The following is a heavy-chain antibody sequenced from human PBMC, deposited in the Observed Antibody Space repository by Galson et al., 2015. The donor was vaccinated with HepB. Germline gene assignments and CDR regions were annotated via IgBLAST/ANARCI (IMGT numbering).Heavy chain of an antibody. CDR1: GFSLTTTQVG. D-gene: IGHD4-17*01. Sequence: PALVKPTQTLTLTCTFSGFSLTTTQVGVGWVRQPPGKALEWLALVYWDDDKRYNPSLRNRLTIAKDTSKNQVVLTMTNMDPVDTATYYCAQHKLDYGDLPHYWGQGTLVTVSS. J-gene: IGHJ4*02. V-gene: IGHV2-5*02. CDR2: VYWDDDK. CDR3: AQHKLDYGDLPHY.